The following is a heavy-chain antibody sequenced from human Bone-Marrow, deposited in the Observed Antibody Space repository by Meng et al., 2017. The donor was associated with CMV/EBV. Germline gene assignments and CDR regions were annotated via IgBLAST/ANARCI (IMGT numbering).Heavy chain of an antibody. CDR2: INPNSGGT. CDR3: AREGDLVGANSE. V-gene: IGHV1-2*02. J-gene: IGHJ4*02. D-gene: IGHD1-26*01. Sequence: GGSLRLSCKASGYTFTGYYMHWVRQAPGQGLEWMGWINPNSGGTNYAQKFQGRVTMTRDTSISTAYMELSRLRSDDTAVYYCAREGDLVGANSEWGQGTLVTVSS. CDR1: GYTFTGYY.